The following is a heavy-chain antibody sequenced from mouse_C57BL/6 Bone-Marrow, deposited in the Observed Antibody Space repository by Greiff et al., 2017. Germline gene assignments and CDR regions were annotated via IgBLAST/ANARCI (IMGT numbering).Heavy chain of an antibody. CDR1: GYSITSDY. V-gene: IGHV3-8*01. J-gene: IGHJ4*01. D-gene: IGHD2-12*01. CDR3: ARWDYSPLYAMDY. Sequence: EVKLVESGPGLAKPSQTLSLTCSVTGYSITSDYWNWIRKFPGNKLEYMGYISYSGSTYYNPSPKSRISITRDTSKNQYYLQLNSVTTEDTATYYCARWDYSPLYAMDYWGQGTSVTVSS. CDR2: ISYSGST.